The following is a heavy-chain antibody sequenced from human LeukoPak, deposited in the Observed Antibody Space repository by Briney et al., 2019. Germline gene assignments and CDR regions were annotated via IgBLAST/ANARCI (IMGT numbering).Heavy chain of an antibody. V-gene: IGHV3-23*01. Sequence: PGGSLRLSCAASGFTFSSYAMSWVRQAPGKGLEWVSSINDSGGSTYYADSVRGRFTISRDNSKNTLFLQMNSLRPEDTAVYYCVRATWDYWGQGTLVTVSS. J-gene: IGHJ4*02. CDR1: GFTFSSYA. CDR2: INDSGGST. CDR3: VRATWDY.